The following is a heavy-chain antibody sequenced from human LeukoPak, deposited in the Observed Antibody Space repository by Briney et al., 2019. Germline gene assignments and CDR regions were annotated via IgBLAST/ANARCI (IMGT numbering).Heavy chain of an antibody. V-gene: IGHV3-74*01. D-gene: IGHD6-19*01. CDR2: INSDGSST. Sequence: GGSLRLSCAASGFTFNSYWMHWVRQAPGKGLVWVSRINSDGSSTTYADSVKGRFTISRDNAKNTLYLQMNSLRAEDTAVYYCATYRLWVVLEAADYWGQGTLVTVSS. CDR1: GFTFNSYW. J-gene: IGHJ4*02. CDR3: ATYRLWVVLEAADY.